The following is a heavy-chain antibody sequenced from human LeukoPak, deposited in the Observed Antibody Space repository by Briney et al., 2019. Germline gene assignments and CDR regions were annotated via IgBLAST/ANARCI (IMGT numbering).Heavy chain of an antibody. D-gene: IGHD3-10*01. CDR2: IYPGDSDT. V-gene: IGHV5-51*01. J-gene: IGHJ6*02. CDR3: ARHPLGYYYGSGSYFHGMDV. CDR1: GYSFTSYW. Sequence: GESLKISCKGSGYSFTSYWIGWVRQMPGKGLEWMGIIYPGDSDTRYSPSFQGQVTISADKSISTAYLQWSSLKASDTAMYYCARHPLGYYYGSGSYFHGMDVWGQGTTVTVSS.